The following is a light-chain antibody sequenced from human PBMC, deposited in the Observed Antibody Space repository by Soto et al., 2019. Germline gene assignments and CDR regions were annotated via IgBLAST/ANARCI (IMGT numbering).Light chain of an antibody. CDR2: AAS. CDR3: QRYDLAPWA. J-gene: IGKJ1*01. CDR1: QAIKKC. Sequence: DFRMTQSPSSLSASVGDRVTVTCRASQAIKKCLAWYQQKPGKVPKLLSYAASTLQSGVPSRFSGSGSETDFTLTISKLQPEEVATYYCQRYDLAPWAFGQGTKVEIK. V-gene: IGKV1-27*01.